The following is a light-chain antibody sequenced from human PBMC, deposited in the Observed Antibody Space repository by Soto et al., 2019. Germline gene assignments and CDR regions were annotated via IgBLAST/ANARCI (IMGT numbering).Light chain of an antibody. V-gene: IGLV2-8*01. CDR3: SSYAGSNNLVV. Sequence: QSALTQPPSASGSPGQSVTISCTGTSSDVGGYNYVSWYQQHPGKAPKLMIYEVSKRPSGVPDRFSGSKSGNTSSLTVSGLQSDDEADCYCSSYAGSNNLVVFGGGTKLTVL. CDR2: EVS. J-gene: IGLJ2*01. CDR1: SSDVGGYNY.